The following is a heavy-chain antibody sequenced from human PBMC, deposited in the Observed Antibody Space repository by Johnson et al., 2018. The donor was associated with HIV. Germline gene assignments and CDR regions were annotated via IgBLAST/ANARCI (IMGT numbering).Heavy chain of an antibody. J-gene: IGHJ3*02. Sequence: VLLVESGGGVVQPGGSLRLSCAASGFTFSNYAMNWVRQAPGKGLEWVSGISGSGGSTYYADSVKGRFTISRDNSKNTLYLQMNSLRAEDTAVYYCAKDRTSAQSAFDIWGQGTMVTVSS. CDR3: AKDRTSAQSAFDI. V-gene: IGHV3-23*04. D-gene: IGHD1-1*01. CDR2: ISGSGGST. CDR1: GFTFSNYA.